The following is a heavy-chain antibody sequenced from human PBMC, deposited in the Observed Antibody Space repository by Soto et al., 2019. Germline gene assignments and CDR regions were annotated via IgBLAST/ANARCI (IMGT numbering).Heavy chain of an antibody. CDR2: IYATGTT. CDR1: GASISGFY. J-gene: IGHJ5*02. CDR3: VRDGTKTLRDWFDP. D-gene: IGHD1-1*01. V-gene: IGHV4-4*07. Sequence: SETLSLTCTVSGASISGFYWSWIRKSAGKGLEWIGRIYATGTTDYNPSLKSRVMMSVDTSKKQFSLKLRSVTAADTAVDYCVRDGTKTLRDWFDPWGQGSSVTVSS.